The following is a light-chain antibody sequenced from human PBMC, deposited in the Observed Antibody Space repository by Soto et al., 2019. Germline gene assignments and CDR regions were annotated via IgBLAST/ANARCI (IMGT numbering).Light chain of an antibody. V-gene: IGKV1-33*01. CDR1: QDISDY. CDR2: DAT. CDR3: QQANSFPPTT. J-gene: IGKJ1*01. Sequence: DFQMTQSPASLSASVGDRVTITCQASQDISDYLNWYQQKPGAAPKLLIHDATNLQAGVPSRFSGSGSGTEFTFTISSLEPEDVATYYCQQANSFPPTTFGQGTKVEIK.